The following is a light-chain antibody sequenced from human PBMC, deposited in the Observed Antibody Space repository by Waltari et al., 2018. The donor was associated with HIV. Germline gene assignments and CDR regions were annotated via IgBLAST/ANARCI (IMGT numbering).Light chain of an antibody. J-gene: IGKJ1*01. CDR2: KAS. Sequence: DIQMTQSPSTVSASLGDRVTITCRASQSISSWLAWYQQKPGKAPKVLIYKASSLEGGVPSRFSGSGSGTEFTLTISSLQPDDFATYYCQQYNSYPWTFGQGTKVDIK. V-gene: IGKV1-5*03. CDR1: QSISSW. CDR3: QQYNSYPWT.